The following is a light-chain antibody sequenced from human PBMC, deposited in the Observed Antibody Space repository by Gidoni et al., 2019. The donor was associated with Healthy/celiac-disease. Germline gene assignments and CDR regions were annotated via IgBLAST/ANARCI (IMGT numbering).Light chain of an antibody. CDR1: QDISNY. CDR2: DAS. Sequence: DIQMTQSPSSLSASVGDRVTITCQASQDISNYLNWYQQKPGKAPKLLIYDASNLETGVPSMFSGSGSGTDFTFTSSSLQPEDIATYYCQQYDNLPRTFGPGTKVDIK. J-gene: IGKJ3*01. CDR3: QQYDNLPRT. V-gene: IGKV1-33*01.